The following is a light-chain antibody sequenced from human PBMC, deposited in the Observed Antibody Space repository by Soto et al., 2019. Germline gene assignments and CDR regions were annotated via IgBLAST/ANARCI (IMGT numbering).Light chain of an antibody. CDR3: QSYDSSLSAYV. Sequence: QSALTQPPSVSGAPGQRVTISCTGSSSNIGAGYDVHWYQQLPGTAPKLLIYGNSNRPSGVPDRFSGSKSGTSASLAITGLQAEDEAVYYCQSYDSSLSAYVFGTGTKVTVL. CDR2: GNS. CDR1: SSNIGAGYD. V-gene: IGLV1-40*01. J-gene: IGLJ1*01.